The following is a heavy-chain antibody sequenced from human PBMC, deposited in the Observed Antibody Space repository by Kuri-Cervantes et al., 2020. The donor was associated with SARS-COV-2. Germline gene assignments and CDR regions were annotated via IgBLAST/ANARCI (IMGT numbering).Heavy chain of an antibody. J-gene: IGHJ5*02. CDR3: AREDPSDNWFDP. V-gene: IGHV3-30-3*01. CDR2: ISYDGSNK. Sequence: GSLRLTCAASGFTFSSYAMHWVRQAPGKGLEWVAVISYDGSNKYYADSVKGRFTISRDNSKNTLYLQMNSLRAEDTAVYYCAREDPSDNWFDPWGQGTLVTVSS. CDR1: GFTFSSYA.